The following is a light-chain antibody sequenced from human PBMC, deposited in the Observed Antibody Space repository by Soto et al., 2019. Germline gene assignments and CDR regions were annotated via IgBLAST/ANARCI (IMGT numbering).Light chain of an antibody. CDR2: GNS. Sequence: VLAQPPSVSGAPGQRVTISCTGSSSNIGAGYDVHWYQQLPGTAPKLLIYGNSNRPSGVPDRFSGSKSGTSASLAITGLQAEDEADYYCQSYDSSLSGHVFGTGTKVTVL. CDR3: QSYDSSLSGHV. J-gene: IGLJ1*01. CDR1: SSNIGAGYD. V-gene: IGLV1-40*01.